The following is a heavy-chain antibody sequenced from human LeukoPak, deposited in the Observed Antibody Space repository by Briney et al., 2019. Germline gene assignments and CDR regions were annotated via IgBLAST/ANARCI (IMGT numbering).Heavy chain of an antibody. V-gene: IGHV1-18*01. CDR2: ISAYNGNT. CDR1: GYTFTSYG. J-gene: IGHJ4*02. D-gene: IGHD3-22*01. Sequence: ASVKVSCKASGYTFTSYGISWVRQAPGQGLEWMGWISAYNGNTNYAQKLQGRVTMTTDTSTSTAYMELRSLRSDDTAVYYCARAEAYYYDSSGYPVGYWGQGTLVTVSP. CDR3: ARAEAYYYDSSGYPVGY.